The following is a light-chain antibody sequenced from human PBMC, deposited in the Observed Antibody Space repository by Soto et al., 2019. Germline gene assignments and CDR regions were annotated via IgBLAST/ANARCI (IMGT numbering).Light chain of an antibody. CDR2: GAS. Sequence: EIVMTQSPATLSVSPGERATLSCRASQSVSSNLAWYQQKPGQAPRLLIYGASTRATGIPARFSGSGSGTEFTLTISSLQSEDFAVYYCQQYNNWWTFGQGIKVEIQ. CDR1: QSVSSN. J-gene: IGKJ1*01. V-gene: IGKV3-15*01. CDR3: QQYNNWWT.